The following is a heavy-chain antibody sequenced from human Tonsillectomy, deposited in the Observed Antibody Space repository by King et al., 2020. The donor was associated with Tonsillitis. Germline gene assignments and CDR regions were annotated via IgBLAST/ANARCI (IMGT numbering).Heavy chain of an antibody. D-gene: IGHD1-14*01. Sequence: VQLVESGGGSVQPGGSLRLSCAASGFTVSNNYMAWVRQAPGKGLEWVSILYSDGRTYYADSVKGRFTISRDNSKNTLYLQMNTLRTADTAVYYCARVSHSGIRIDNWGQGTLVTVFS. V-gene: IGHV3-66*01. CDR2: LYSDGRT. J-gene: IGHJ4*02. CDR1: GFTVSNNY. CDR3: ARVSHSGIRIDN.